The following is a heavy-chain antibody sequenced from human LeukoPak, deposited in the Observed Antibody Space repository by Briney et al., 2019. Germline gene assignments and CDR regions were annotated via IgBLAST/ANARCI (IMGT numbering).Heavy chain of an antibody. Sequence: GGSLRLSCAASGFTFSSYAMHRVRQAPGKGLEWVAVISYDGSNKYYADSVKGRFTISRDNSKNTLYLQMNSLRAEDTAVYYCARVLGVEGPDGSGPLDYWGQGTLVTVSS. CDR3: ARVLGVEGPDGSGPLDY. V-gene: IGHV3-30-3*01. CDR2: ISYDGSNK. CDR1: GFTFSSYA. J-gene: IGHJ4*02. D-gene: IGHD3-10*01.